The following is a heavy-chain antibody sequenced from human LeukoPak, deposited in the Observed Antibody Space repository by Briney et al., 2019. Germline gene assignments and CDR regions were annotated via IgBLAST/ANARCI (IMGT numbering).Heavy chain of an antibody. Sequence: GGSLRRSCAASGFTFSSYAMSWVRQAPGKGLEWVSAISGSGGSTYYADSVKGRFTISRDNSKNTLYLQMNSLRAEDTAVYYCAKLPAARRGGDYWGQGTLVTVSS. CDR2: ISGSGGST. V-gene: IGHV3-23*01. D-gene: IGHD6-6*01. CDR3: AKLPAARRGGDY. J-gene: IGHJ4*02. CDR1: GFTFSSYA.